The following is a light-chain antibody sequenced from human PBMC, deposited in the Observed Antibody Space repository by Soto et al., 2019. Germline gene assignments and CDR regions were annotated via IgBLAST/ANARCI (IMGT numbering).Light chain of an antibody. V-gene: IGKV3-11*01. CDR1: QSINNY. Sequence: EIVLTQSPATLSLSPGERATLSCRASQSINNYLAWYQQKPGQAPRLLIYDVSNSATGIPARFSGSGSGTDFTLTISSLEPEDFAFYYCQQRSNWPLTFGGGTKVEIK. CDR3: QQRSNWPLT. J-gene: IGKJ4*01. CDR2: DVS.